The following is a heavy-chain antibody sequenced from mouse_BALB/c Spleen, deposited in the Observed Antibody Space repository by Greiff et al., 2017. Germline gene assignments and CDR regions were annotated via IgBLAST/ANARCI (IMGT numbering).Heavy chain of an antibody. CDR1: GYTFTSYW. Sequence: LQQPGSELVRPGASVKLSCKASGYTFTSYWMHWVKQRPGQGLEWIGNIYPGSGSTNYDEKFKSKATLTVDTSSSTAYMQLSSLTSEDSAVYYCTRPIYYGAMDYWGQGTSVTVSS. V-gene: IGHV1S22*01. J-gene: IGHJ4*01. CDR2: IYPGSGST. CDR3: TRPIYYGAMDY. D-gene: IGHD1-1*01.